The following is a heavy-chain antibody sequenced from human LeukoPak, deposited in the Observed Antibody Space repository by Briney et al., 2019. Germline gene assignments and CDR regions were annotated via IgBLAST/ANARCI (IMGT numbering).Heavy chain of an antibody. CDR1: GGYINTFY. D-gene: IGHD6-19*01. CDR3: ARGGIAVAGNVDY. Sequence: SETLSLTCSVSGGYINTFYWALIRQPPGKWLEWIGYIYYSGSTSYNPSLKGRLDISVDTSNNWLSLKLSSVTAADTAVYYCARGGIAVAGNVDYWGQGTLVTVSS. CDR2: IYYSGST. J-gene: IGHJ4*02. V-gene: IGHV4-59*12.